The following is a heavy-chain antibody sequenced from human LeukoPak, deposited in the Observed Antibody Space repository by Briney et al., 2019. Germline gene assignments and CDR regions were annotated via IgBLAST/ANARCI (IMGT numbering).Heavy chain of an antibody. CDR1: GFTFSSYW. CDR2: IDRDGGRI. Sequence: PGGSLRLPCAVSGFTFSSYWMHWVRQAPGKGLVWVSRIDRDGGRINYADSVKRRFTISRDNGKNTLFLQMNSLRAEDAAVYYCVRGNDYGGPHYWGQGTLVTVSS. CDR3: VRGNDYGGPHY. D-gene: IGHD4-23*01. V-gene: IGHV3-74*01. J-gene: IGHJ4*02.